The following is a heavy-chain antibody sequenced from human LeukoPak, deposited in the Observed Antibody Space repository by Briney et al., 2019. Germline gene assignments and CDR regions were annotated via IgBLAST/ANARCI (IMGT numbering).Heavy chain of an antibody. D-gene: IGHD6-6*01. V-gene: IGHV3-23*01. Sequence: GGSLRLSCAASGFTFSSYAMSWVRQASGKGLEWVSAISGSGGSTYYADSVKGRFTISRDNSKNTLYLQMNSLRAEDTAVYYCAKDSSPLYYYYGMDVWGQGTTVTVSS. J-gene: IGHJ6*02. CDR2: ISGSGGST. CDR3: AKDSSPLYYYYGMDV. CDR1: GFTFSSYA.